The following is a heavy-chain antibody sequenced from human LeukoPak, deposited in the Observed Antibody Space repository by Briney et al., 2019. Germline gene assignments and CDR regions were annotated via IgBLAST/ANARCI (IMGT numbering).Heavy chain of an antibody. D-gene: IGHD4-17*01. J-gene: IGHJ4*02. CDR3: ARAGGSTVSHSDY. Sequence: GGSLRPSCAASGFTFSSYSMNWVRQAPGKGLEWVSYISSSSSTIYYADSVKGRFTISKDNAKNSLYLQMNSLRAEDTAVYYCARAGGSTVSHSDYWGQGTLVTVSS. CDR1: GFTFSSYS. CDR2: ISSSSSTI. V-gene: IGHV3-48*04.